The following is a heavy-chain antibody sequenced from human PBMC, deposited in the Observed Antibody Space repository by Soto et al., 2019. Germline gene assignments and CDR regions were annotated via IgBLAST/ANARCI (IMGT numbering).Heavy chain of an antibody. D-gene: IGHD6-13*01. CDR2: TYYRSKWYN. V-gene: IGHV6-1*01. CDR1: GDSVSTNSAT. J-gene: IGHJ4*02. CDR3: TRLSGNSWLDY. Sequence: SQTLSLTCAISGDSVSTNSATWIWIRQSPSRGLEWLGRTYYRSKWYNDYAVSVKGRITINPDTSKNQFSLQLNSVTPEDTAVYYCTRLSGNSWLDYWGQGTLVTVSS.